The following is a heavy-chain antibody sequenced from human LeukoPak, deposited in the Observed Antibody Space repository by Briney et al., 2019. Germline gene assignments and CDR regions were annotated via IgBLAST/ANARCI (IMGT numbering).Heavy chain of an antibody. CDR1: GYSFTTYW. CDR2: IYPGDSDT. Sequence: GESLKISCKGSGYSFTTYWIGWVRQMPGKGLEWMGIIYPGDSDTRYSPSFQGQVTISADKSISTAYLQWTTLRPSHTAMYSCASGRRPSESPFDICGQGTMVTVSS. J-gene: IGHJ3*02. CDR3: ASGRRPSESPFDI. V-gene: IGHV5-51*01.